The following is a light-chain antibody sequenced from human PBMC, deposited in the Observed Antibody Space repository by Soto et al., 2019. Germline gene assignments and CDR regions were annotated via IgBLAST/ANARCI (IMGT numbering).Light chain of an antibody. J-gene: IGKJ4*01. CDR3: MEGSHWPIT. V-gene: IGKV2-30*01. CDR2: KVS. CDR1: LGLVSGDGPPY. Sequence: DGVLTQSPLSLPVTLGQPASISCTSSLGLVSGDGPPYLNWFQQRPGQSPRRPNYKVSNRDSGATVIISASGSGTEVTMKISRVEAEVVGVSYCMEGSHWPITFGGGTKVEI.